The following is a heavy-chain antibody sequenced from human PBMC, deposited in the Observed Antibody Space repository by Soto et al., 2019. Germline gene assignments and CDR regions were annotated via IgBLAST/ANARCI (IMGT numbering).Heavy chain of an antibody. CDR1: GFSFNSYG. D-gene: IGHD3-10*01. J-gene: IGHJ2*01. Sequence: QVQLVESGGGVVQPGRSLRLSCAASGFSFNSYGMHWVRQAPGKGLEWVAIIWYDGSNKYYADSVKGRFTISRDNSKNRVYLQMDSLRAEDTAVFYCARYGRFGEDRAWWFDLWGRGTLVSVSS. V-gene: IGHV3-33*01. CDR3: ARYGRFGEDRAWWFDL. CDR2: IWYDGSNK.